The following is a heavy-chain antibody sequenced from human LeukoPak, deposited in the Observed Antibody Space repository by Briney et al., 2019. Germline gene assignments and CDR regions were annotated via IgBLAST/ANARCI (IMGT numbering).Heavy chain of an antibody. V-gene: IGHV1-18*01. CDR3: ARGDANYYDTSGYHY. D-gene: IGHD3-22*01. CDR2: ISAYNGNT. CDR1: GYTFTSYG. J-gene: IGHJ4*02. Sequence: ASVKVSCKASGYTFTSYGISWVRQAPGQGLEWIGSISAYNGNTNYAQKLQGRVTMTTDTSTSTAYMELRSLRSDDTAVYYCARGDANYYDTSGYHYWGQGTLVTVSS.